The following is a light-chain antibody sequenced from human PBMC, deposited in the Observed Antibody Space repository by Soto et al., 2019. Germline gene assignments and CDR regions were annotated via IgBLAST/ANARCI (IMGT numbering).Light chain of an antibody. CDR3: SSYTSSSTLV. CDR1: SSDVGGYYS. J-gene: IGLJ1*01. CDR2: EVS. V-gene: IGLV2-14*01. Sequence: QSALTQPASVSGSPGQSITISCTGTSSDVGGYYSVSWYKQHPGKAPKLMIYEVSNRPSGVSNRFSGSKSGNTASLTISGLQAEDEADYYCSSYTSSSTLVFGTGTKLTVL.